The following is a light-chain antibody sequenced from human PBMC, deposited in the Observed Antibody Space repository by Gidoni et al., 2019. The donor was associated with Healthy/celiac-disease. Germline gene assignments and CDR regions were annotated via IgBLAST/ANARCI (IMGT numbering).Light chain of an antibody. CDR3: QQSYSTHFT. CDR1: KSISSY. J-gene: IGKJ3*01. Sequence: IQMTQSPSSLSASVGDRVTITCRASKSISSYLNWYQQKPGKAPKLLIYAASSLQSGVPSRFSGSGSGTDFTLTISSLQPEDFATYYCQQSYSTHFTFGPXTKVDIK. CDR2: AAS. V-gene: IGKV1-39*01.